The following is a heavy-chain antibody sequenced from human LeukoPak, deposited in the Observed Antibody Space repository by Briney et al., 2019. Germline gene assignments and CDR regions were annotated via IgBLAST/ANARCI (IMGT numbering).Heavy chain of an antibody. J-gene: IGHJ4*02. CDR1: GFTFSSYN. Sequence: PGGSLRLSCAASGFTFSSYNMNWVRQAPGKGLEWVSSISSSSSYIYYADSVRGRFTISRDNSKNTLYLQMNSLRAEDTAVYYCARTGGSQGGNYWGQGTLVTVSS. CDR3: ARTGGSQGGNY. CDR2: ISSSSSYI. V-gene: IGHV3-21*04. D-gene: IGHD1-26*01.